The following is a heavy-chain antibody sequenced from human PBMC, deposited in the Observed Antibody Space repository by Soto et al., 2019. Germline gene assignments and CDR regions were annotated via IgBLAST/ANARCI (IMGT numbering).Heavy chain of an antibody. Sequence: GSLRLSCAASGFTVSSNYMSWVRQAPGKGLEWVSVIYSGGSTYYADSVKGRFTISRDNSKNTLYLQMNSLRAEDTAVYYCARARAIAARPYYYYGMDVWGQGTTVTVS. D-gene: IGHD6-6*01. CDR3: ARARAIAARPYYYYGMDV. CDR1: GFTVSSNY. J-gene: IGHJ6*02. V-gene: IGHV3-53*01. CDR2: IYSGGST.